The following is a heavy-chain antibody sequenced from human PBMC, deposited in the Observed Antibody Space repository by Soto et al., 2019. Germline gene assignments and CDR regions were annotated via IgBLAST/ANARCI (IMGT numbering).Heavy chain of an antibody. CDR2: INPNSGGT. CDR1: GYTFTGYY. V-gene: IGHV1-2*02. CDR3: ARVDLDSSGYSYYFDY. J-gene: IGHJ4*02. D-gene: IGHD3-22*01. Sequence: QVQLVQSGAEVKKPGASVKVSCKASGYTFTGYYMHWVRQAPGQGLEWMGWINPNSGGTNYAQKLQGRVTMTTDTSTSTAYMELRSLRSDDTAVYYCARVDLDSSGYSYYFDYWGQGTLVTVSS.